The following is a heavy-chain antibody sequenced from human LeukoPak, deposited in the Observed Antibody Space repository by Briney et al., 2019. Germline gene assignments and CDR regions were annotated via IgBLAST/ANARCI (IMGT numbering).Heavy chain of an antibody. J-gene: IGHJ4*02. D-gene: IGHD2-15*01. CDR1: GFTFRTYN. Sequence: GGSLRLSCAASGFTFRTYNMNWVRQAPGKGLEWVSYITSGGTTIYYADSVKGRFTISRDNAKNSLYLQMNSLRAEDTAVYYCARAYCSGGSCYFFFDYWGQGTLVTVSS. V-gene: IGHV3-48*04. CDR2: ITSGGTTI. CDR3: ARAYCSGGSCYFFFDY.